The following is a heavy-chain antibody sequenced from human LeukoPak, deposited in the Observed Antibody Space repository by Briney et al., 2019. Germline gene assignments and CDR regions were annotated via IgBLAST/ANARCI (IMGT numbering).Heavy chain of an antibody. D-gene: IGHD1-26*01. Sequence: PSETLSLTCTVSGGSISRYYWSWIRRPPGKGLEWIGYIDDSGNTNYNPSLKSQVTISVDKSKNQFSLKLSSVTAADTAVYYCAKYRYSGSYSRFDYWGQGTLVTVSS. J-gene: IGHJ4*02. CDR3: AKYRYSGSYSRFDY. CDR2: IDDSGNT. V-gene: IGHV4-59*12. CDR1: GGSISRYY.